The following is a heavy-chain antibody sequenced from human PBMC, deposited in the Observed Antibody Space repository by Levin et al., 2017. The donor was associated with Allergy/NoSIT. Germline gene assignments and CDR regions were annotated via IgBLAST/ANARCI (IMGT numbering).Heavy chain of an antibody. V-gene: IGHV3-9*01. J-gene: IGHJ1*01. CDR1: GFSFDDYA. CDR3: AKEGHDWNIYAEYFQH. D-gene: IGHD5-12*01. CDR2: VNWNSGRR. Sequence: SLKISCAASGFSFDDYAMHWVRQAPGKGLEWVSSVNWNSGRRDYAESVKGRFIISRDNAKNFVYLQMNSLRLDDTAIYFFAKEGHDWNIYAEYFQHWGQGTQVTVSS.